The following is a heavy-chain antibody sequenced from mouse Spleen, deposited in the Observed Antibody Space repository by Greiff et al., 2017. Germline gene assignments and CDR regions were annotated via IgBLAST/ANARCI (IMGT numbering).Heavy chain of an antibody. CDR2: IDPSDSYT. CDR1: GYTFTSYW. V-gene: IGHV1-59*01. J-gene: IGHJ3*01. Sequence: VKLMESGPELVKPGASVKISCKASGYTFTSYWMHWVKQRPGQGLEWIGVIDPSDSYTNYNQKFKGKATLTVDTSSSTAYMQLSSLTSEDSAVYYCAREGLDGYQGFAYWGQGTLVTVSA. CDR3: AREGLDGYQGFAY. D-gene: IGHD2-3*01.